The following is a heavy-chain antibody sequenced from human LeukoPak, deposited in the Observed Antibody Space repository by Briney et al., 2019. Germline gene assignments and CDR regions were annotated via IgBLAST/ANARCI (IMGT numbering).Heavy chain of an antibody. CDR3: ARDVEQWLVRVYYFDY. CDR1: GFTLSSYS. V-gene: IGHV3-48*01. CDR2: VSSGSTTI. J-gene: IGHJ4*02. Sequence: GGSLRLSCATSGFTLSSYSMNWVRQAPGKGLEWVSYVSSGSTTIYYADSVKGRFTISRDNAKNSLYLQMNSLRAEDTAVYYCARDVEQWLVRVYYFDYWGQGTLVTVSS. D-gene: IGHD6-19*01.